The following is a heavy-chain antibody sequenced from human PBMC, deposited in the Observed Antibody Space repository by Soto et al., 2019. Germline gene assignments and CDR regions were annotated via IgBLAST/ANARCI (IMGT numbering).Heavy chain of an antibody. D-gene: IGHD3-3*01. CDR2: IYYSGST. CDR1: GGSISSSSYY. J-gene: IGHJ6*02. V-gene: IGHV4-39*02. Sequence: SETLSLTCTVSGGSISSSSYYWGWIRQPPGKGLEWIGSIYYSGSTYYNPSLKSRVTISVDTSKNHFSLKLSSVAAADTAVYYCARRAVLEWLLPGYYYYGMDVWGQGTTVTVSS. CDR3: ARRAVLEWLLPGYYYYGMDV.